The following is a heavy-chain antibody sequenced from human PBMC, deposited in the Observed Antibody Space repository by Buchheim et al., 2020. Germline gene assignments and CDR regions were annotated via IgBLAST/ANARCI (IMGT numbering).Heavy chain of an antibody. V-gene: IGHV1-46*03. CDR1: GNTFSSHH. D-gene: IGHD1-26*01. Sequence: QVHLVQSGAEVKKPGASVRVSCKASGNTFSSHHVHWVRQAPGQGLEWLGIMDPGGGSTINAQNFQGRVTMTRDTSTSTVYMELSSLTSDDTAVYFCARGGDSATFYPPDYWGQGTL. J-gene: IGHJ4*02. CDR2: MDPGGGST. CDR3: ARGGDSATFYPPDY.